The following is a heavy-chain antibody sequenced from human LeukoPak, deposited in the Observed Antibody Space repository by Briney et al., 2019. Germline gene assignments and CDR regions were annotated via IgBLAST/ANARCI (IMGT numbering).Heavy chain of an antibody. J-gene: IGHJ4*02. Sequence: ASETLSLTCTVSGGSISSGDYYWSWIRQPPGKGLEWIGYIYYSGSTYYNPSLKSRVTISVDTSKNQFSLQLSSVTAADTAVYYCARHGGVAAFDYWGQGTLVTVSS. CDR1: GGSISSGDYY. CDR2: IYYSGST. V-gene: IGHV4-30-4*01. CDR3: ARHGGVAAFDY. D-gene: IGHD6-19*01.